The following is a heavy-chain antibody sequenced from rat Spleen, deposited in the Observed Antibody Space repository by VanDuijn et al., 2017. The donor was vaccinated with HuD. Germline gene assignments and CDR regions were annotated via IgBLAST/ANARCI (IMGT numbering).Heavy chain of an antibody. D-gene: IGHD5-1*01. V-gene: IGHV5-20*01. J-gene: IGHJ2*01. CDR3: VTETNWERFAY. CDR2: INYDGGNT. Sequence: EVQLVESGGGLVQPGRSMRLSCAASGFTFSNFAMAWVRQAPPKGLEWVASINYDGGNTYYRDSVKGRFTISRDNAESTQYLQMDSLRFEDMATYYCVTETNWERFAYWGQGVVVTVSS. CDR1: GFTFSNFA.